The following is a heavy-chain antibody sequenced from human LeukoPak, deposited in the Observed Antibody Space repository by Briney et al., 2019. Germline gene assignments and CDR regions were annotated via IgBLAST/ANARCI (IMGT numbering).Heavy chain of an antibody. CDR2: IIPIFGTA. D-gene: IGHD5-24*01. V-gene: IGHV1-69*05. CDR3: ASVYKHGMDV. J-gene: IGHJ6*02. CDR1: GGTFSSYA. Sequence: ASVKVSCKASGGTFSSYAISWVRQAPGQGLEWMGGIIPIFGTANYAQKFQGRATLTRATSTGTVYMELSSLRSEDTAVYYCASVYKHGMDVWGQGTTVIVSS.